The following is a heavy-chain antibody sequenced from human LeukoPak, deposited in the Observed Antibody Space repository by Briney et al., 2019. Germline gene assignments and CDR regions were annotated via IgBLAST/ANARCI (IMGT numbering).Heavy chain of an antibody. CDR1: GFSFSTCA. CDR3: ARDLDYGADY. V-gene: IGHV3-23*01. Sequence: GGSLRLSCAASGFSFSTCAMNWVRQAPGKGLEWVSAISGSGSNTYYADSVKGRFTISRDNSKNSLHLQMNSLRGEDTALYHCARDLDYGADYWGQGTLVTVSS. CDR2: ISGSGSNT. J-gene: IGHJ4*02. D-gene: IGHD3-16*01.